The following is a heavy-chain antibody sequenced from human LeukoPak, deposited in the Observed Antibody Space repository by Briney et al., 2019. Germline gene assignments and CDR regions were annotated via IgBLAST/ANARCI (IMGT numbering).Heavy chain of an antibody. D-gene: IGHD3-16*01. Sequence: SVKVSCKASGGTFSSYAISWVRQAPGQGLEWMGGIIPIFGTANYAQKFQGRVTITADESTSTAYMELSSLRSEDTAVYYCARVTYRYDYVWGDDPWGQGTLVTVSP. CDR3: ARVTYRYDYVWGDDP. V-gene: IGHV1-69*13. J-gene: IGHJ5*02. CDR2: IIPIFGTA. CDR1: GGTFSSYA.